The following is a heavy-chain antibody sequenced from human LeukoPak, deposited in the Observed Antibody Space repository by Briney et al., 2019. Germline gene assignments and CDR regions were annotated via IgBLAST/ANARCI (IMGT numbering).Heavy chain of an antibody. D-gene: IGHD1-14*01. CDR1: GYTFTGYY. Sequence: ASVKVSCKASGYTFTGYYMHWVRQAPGQGLEWVGWINPNSGGTNYAQKFQGRVTMTRDTSISTAYMELTRLGSDDTAVYYCARGSSIDWYKYYFDYWGQGTLVTVSS. CDR3: ARGSSIDWYKYYFDY. J-gene: IGHJ4*02. V-gene: IGHV1-2*02. CDR2: INPNSGGT.